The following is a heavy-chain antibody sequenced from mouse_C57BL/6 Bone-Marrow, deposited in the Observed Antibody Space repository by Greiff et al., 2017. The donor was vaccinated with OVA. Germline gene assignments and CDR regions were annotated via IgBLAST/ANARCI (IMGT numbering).Heavy chain of an antibody. Sequence: QVQLQQSGAELVRPGTSVKMSCKASGYTFTNYWIGWAKQRPGHGLEWIGDIYPGGGYTNYNEKFKGKATLTADKSSSTAYMQFSSLTSEDSAVYYCARCNWYAMDYWGQGTSVTVSS. J-gene: IGHJ4*01. CDR3: ARCNWYAMDY. CDR1: GYTFTNYW. CDR2: IYPGGGYT. D-gene: IGHD4-1*02. V-gene: IGHV1-63*01.